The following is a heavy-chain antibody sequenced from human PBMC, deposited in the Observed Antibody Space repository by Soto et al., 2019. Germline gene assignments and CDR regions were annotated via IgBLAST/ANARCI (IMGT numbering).Heavy chain of an antibody. V-gene: IGHV1-18*01. D-gene: IGHD2-21*01. CDR2: ISAYNGNT. J-gene: IGHJ4*01. Sequence: ASVKVCCKASGYTFTSNGISWGLQAPGQGLKWMGWISAYNGNTNYAQKLQGRGTMTTDTSTSTAYMEVIRLRSEHTAVYYCVKDYFVFCCYSHHRHLYAFWGQGSLVTVSS. CDR1: GYTFTSNG. CDR3: VKDYFVFCCYSHHRHLYAF.